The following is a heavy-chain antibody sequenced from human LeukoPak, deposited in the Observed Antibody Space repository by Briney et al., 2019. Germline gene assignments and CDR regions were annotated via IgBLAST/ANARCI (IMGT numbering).Heavy chain of an antibody. V-gene: IGHV4-4*09. CDR2: IYTSGST. CDR1: GGSISSYY. J-gene: IGHJ6*03. D-gene: IGHD2-2*01. CDR3: ARLTGYCSSTSCDYYMDV. Sequence: SETLSLTCTVSGGSISSYYWSWIRQPPGKGLEWIGYIYTSGSTNYNPSLKSRVTISVDTSKNQFSLKLSSVTAADTAVYYCARLTGYCSSTSCDYYMDVWGKGTTATVSS.